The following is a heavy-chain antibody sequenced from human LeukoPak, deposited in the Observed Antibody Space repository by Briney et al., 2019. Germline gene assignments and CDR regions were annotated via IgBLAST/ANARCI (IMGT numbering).Heavy chain of an antibody. J-gene: IGHJ4*01. CDR2: IIPIFGTA. CDR1: GGTFSSYA. Sequence: SVKVSCKASGGTFSSYAISWVRQAPGQGLEWMGRIIPIFGTANYAQKFQGRVTITTDESTSTAYMELRSLRYEDTAVYYCATYFDVLTDYYEDHWGQGTPVTVSS. CDR3: ATYFDVLTDYYEDH. V-gene: IGHV1-69*05. D-gene: IGHD3-9*01.